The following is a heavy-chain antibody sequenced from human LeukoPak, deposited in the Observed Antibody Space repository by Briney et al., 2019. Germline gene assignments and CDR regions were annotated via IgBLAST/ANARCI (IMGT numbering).Heavy chain of an antibody. CDR2: ISSSSSTI. J-gene: IGHJ4*02. Sequence: GSLRLSCAASGFTFSSYSMSLVRQAPGKGLEWVSYISSSSSTIYYADSVKGRFTISRDNAKKSLYLQMNSLRAEDTAVYYCAREDCSSTSCSQYDYWGQGTLVTVSS. CDR1: GFTFSSYS. V-gene: IGHV3-48*01. D-gene: IGHD2-2*01. CDR3: AREDCSSTSCSQYDY.